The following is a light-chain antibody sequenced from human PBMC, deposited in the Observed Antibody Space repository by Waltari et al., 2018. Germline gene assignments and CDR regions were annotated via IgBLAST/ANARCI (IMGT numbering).Light chain of an antibody. V-gene: IGKV3-15*01. CDR2: GAS. J-gene: IGKJ1*01. CDR1: QSVSSS. CDR3: QQYNNWPWT. Sequence: EIVMTQSPATLSVSPGERATLSCRASQSVSSSVAWYQQKPGQAPRLLIFGASTRATGIPARFSGSRSGTEFTLTISSLQSEDFAVYYCQQYNNWPWTFGQGTKVEIK.